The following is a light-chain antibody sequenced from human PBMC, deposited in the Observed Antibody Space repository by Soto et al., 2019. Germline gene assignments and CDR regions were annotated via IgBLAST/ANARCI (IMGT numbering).Light chain of an antibody. Sequence: EIVLTQSPATLSLSPGERATLSCRASQSVNSFLAWYQHKPGQAPRRLIYEASNRATGIPARFSGSGSGTDFTLTISSLEPEDFAVYYCQQRRNWPTCGPGPKVDIK. J-gene: IGKJ3*01. CDR2: EAS. V-gene: IGKV3-11*01. CDR1: QSVNSF. CDR3: QQRRNWPT.